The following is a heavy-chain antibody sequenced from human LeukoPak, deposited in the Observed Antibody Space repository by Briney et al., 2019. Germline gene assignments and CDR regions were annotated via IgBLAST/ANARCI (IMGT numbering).Heavy chain of an antibody. D-gene: IGHD5-18*01. CDR1: GFTFSSYG. V-gene: IGHV3-30*18. J-gene: IGHJ4*02. CDR3: AKVGHSYVTDY. CDR2: ISYDGSNK. Sequence: GGSLRLSCAAPGFTFSSYGMHWVRQAPGKGLEWVAVISYDGSNKYYADSVKGRFTISRDNSKNTLYLQMNSLRAEDTAVYYCAKVGHSYVTDYWGQGTLVTVSS.